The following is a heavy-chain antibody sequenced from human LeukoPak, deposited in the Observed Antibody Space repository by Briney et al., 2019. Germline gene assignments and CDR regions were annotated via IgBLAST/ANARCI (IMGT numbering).Heavy chain of an antibody. CDR1: GFTFNAYS. V-gene: IGHV3-23*01. Sequence: GGSLRLSCAASGFTFNAYSMHWVRQAPGKGLEWVSAISGSGGSTYYADSVKGRFTISRDNSKNTLYLQMNSLRAEDTAVYYCAKSVRYFDWLLLDWGQGTLVTVSS. D-gene: IGHD3-9*01. CDR2: ISGSGGST. CDR3: AKSVRYFDWLLLD. J-gene: IGHJ4*02.